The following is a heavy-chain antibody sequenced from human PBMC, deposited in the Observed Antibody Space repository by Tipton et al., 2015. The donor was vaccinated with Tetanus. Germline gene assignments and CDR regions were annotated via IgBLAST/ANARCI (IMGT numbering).Heavy chain of an antibody. CDR3: ASGVTFDY. V-gene: IGHV3-21*06. CDR1: GFDFSNYW. D-gene: IGHD1-20*01. CDR2: LSSRNSYI. J-gene: IGHJ4*02. Sequence: SLRLSCVVSGFDFSNYWMSWVRQAPGKGLEWVASLSSRNSYIYCAHSVKGRFTISRDNAKSSLFLQMDSLGVEDTAVYYCASGVTFDYWGQGTLVSVSS.